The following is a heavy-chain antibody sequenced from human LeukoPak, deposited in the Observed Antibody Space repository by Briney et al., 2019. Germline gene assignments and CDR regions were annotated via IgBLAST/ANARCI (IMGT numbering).Heavy chain of an antibody. CDR2: IYYSGST. Sequence: SETLSLTCTVSGGSISSYYWSWIRQPPGKGLEWIRYIYYSGSTNYNPSLKSRVTISVDTSKNQFSLKLSSVTAADTAVYYCARDLGYCGGDCYSGWFDPWGQGTLVTVSS. J-gene: IGHJ5*02. CDR1: GGSISSYY. V-gene: IGHV4-59*01. CDR3: ARDLGYCGGDCYSGWFDP. D-gene: IGHD2-21*01.